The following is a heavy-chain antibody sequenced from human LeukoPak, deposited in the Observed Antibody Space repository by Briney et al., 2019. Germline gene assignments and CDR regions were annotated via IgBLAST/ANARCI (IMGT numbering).Heavy chain of an antibody. Sequence: GGSLRLSCAASGFTFSSYGMHWVRQAPGKGLEWVAVIWYDGSNKYYADSVKGRFTISRDNSKNSLYLQMNSLRAEDTAVYYCARVAFGELLYDSLDYWGQGTLVTVSS. CDR1: GFTFSSYG. V-gene: IGHV3-33*01. CDR3: ARVAFGELLYDSLDY. J-gene: IGHJ4*02. D-gene: IGHD3-10*01. CDR2: IWYDGSNK.